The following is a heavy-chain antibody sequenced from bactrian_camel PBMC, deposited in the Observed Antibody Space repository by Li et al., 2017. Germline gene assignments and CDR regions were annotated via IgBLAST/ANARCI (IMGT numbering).Heavy chain of an antibody. CDR1: GSIISNFC. CDR3: ATNGHYGIGSFLLPGRYTY. CDR2: IEVDGDS. D-gene: IGHD3*01. V-gene: IGHV3S57*01. Sequence: HVQLVESGGASVQAGGSLRLSCAVSGSIISNFCMGWFRQAPGKEREAVAAIEVDGDSTYADSVKGRFTIYKDVAKNTLYLQMNSLKPEDTAMYYCATNGHYGIGSFLLPGRYTYWGQGTQVTVS. J-gene: IGHJ4*01.